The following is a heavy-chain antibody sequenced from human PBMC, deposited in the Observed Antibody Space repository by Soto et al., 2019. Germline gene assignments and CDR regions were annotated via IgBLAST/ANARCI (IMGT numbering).Heavy chain of an antibody. V-gene: IGHV3-9*01. D-gene: IGHD3-3*01. J-gene: IGHJ4*02. CDR3: AKARAALSYDFWGVGYFDY. Sequence: EVQLVESGGGLVQPGRSLRLSCAASGFTFDDYAMHWVRQAPGKGLEWVSGISWNSGSIGYADSVKGRFTISRDNAKNSLYLQMNSLRAEDTALYYCAKARAALSYDFWGVGYFDYWGQGTLVTVSS. CDR1: GFTFDDYA. CDR2: ISWNSGSI.